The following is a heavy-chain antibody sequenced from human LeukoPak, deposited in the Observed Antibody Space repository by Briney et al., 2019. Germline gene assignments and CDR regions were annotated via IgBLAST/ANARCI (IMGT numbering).Heavy chain of an antibody. J-gene: IGHJ6*02. V-gene: IGHV3-23*01. CDR3: AKEAEKEWLLLLSYYYYGMDV. Sequence: PGGSLRLSCAASASAFIFSIYSMSWVRQAPGKGLEWVSAISGSGGSTYYADSVKGRFTISRDNSKNTLYLQMNSLRAEDTAVYYCAKEAEKEWLLLLSYYYYGMDVWGQGTTVTVSS. CDR2: ISGSGGST. D-gene: IGHD3-22*01. CDR1: ASAFIFSIYS.